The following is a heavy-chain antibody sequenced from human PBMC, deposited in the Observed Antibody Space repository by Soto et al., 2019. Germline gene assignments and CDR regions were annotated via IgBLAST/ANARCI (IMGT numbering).Heavy chain of an antibody. V-gene: IGHV4-59*01. J-gene: IGHJ6*02. CDR3: ARGEDAFFYNGLDV. Sequence: SETLSLTCTVSGGSITSSYWSWIRRPPGKGLEWIAYIYDTGISGYTPSTSYNPSLKSRVTMSVDTSKSQFSLKLTSVTAADTAVYYCARGEDAFFYNGLDVWGQGITVTVSS. CDR2: IYDTGISGYTPST. CDR1: GGSITSSY.